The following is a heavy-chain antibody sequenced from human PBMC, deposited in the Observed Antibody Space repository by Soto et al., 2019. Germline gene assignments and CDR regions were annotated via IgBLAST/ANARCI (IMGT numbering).Heavy chain of an antibody. CDR3: AREDSYYDFWSGLSIDY. CDR2: INHSGST. V-gene: IGHV4-34*01. D-gene: IGHD3-3*01. J-gene: IGHJ4*02. Sequence: SETQSLTCTVYGGYFRGYYWSWIRQPPGKGLEWIGEINHSGSTNYNPSLKSRVTISVDTSKNQFSLKLSSVTAADTAVYYCAREDSYYDFWSGLSIDYWGQGTLVTVSS. CDR1: GGYFRGYY.